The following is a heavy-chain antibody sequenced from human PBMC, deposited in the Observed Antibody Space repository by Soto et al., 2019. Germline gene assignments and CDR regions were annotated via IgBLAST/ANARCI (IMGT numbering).Heavy chain of an antibody. CDR3: ARVFFFIYWY. CDR2: IYYSGST. D-gene: IGHD3-10*01. CDR1: DGEIMQGGYM. Sequence: GTDGEIMQGGYMWCWVRQKTGKGLEWIGYIYYSGSTYYNPSLKSRVTISVDTSKNQFSLKLSSVTAADTAVYYWARVFFFIYWY. V-gene: IGHV4-31*02. J-gene: IGHJ2*01.